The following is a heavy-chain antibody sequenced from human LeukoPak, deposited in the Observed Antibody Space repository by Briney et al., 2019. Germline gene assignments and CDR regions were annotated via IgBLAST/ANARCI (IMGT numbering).Heavy chain of an antibody. CDR2: ISSSGSTI. CDR1: GFTFSDYY. V-gene: IGHV3-11*04. D-gene: IGHD3-3*01. CDR3: ARRAFWSGYPYFDY. Sequence: GGSLRLSCAASGFTFSDYYMSWIRQAPGKGLEWVSYISSSGSTIYYADSAKGRFTISRDNAKNSLYLQMNSLRAEDTAVYYCARRAFWSGYPYFDYWGQGTLVTVSS. J-gene: IGHJ4*02.